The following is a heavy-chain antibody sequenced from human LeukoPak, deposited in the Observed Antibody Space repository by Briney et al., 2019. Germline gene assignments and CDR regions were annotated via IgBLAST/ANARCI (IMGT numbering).Heavy chain of an antibody. D-gene: IGHD5-24*01. J-gene: IGHJ4*02. CDR1: GGSISSSIYH. CDR2: IYYSGST. CDR3: ARVSRWPFDY. Sequence: PSETLSLTCSVSGGSISSSIYHWGWIRQPPGKGLEWIGSIYYSGSTYYNPSLKSRVTISVDTSKNQFSLKLNSVTAADTAVYYCARVSRWPFDYWGQGTLVTVSS. V-gene: IGHV4-39*01.